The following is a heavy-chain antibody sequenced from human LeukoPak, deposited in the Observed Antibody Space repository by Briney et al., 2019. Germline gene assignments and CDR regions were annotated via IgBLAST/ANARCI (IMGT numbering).Heavy chain of an antibody. Sequence: SETLSLTCTVSGGSISSSSYYWSWIRQPPGKGLEWIGYIYYSGSTNYNPSLKSRVTISVDTSKNQFSLKLSSVTAADTAVYYCARNYGDYVINDAFDIWGQGTMVTVSS. CDR3: ARNYGDYVINDAFDI. CDR2: IYYSGST. CDR1: GGSISSSSYY. V-gene: IGHV4-61*01. D-gene: IGHD4-17*01. J-gene: IGHJ3*02.